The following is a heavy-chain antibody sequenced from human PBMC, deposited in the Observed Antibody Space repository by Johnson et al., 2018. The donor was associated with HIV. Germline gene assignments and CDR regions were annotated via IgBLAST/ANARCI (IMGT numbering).Heavy chain of an antibody. J-gene: IGHJ3*02. D-gene: IGHD4-17*01. CDR1: GFTFSTYG. V-gene: IGHV3-NL1*01. CDR3: ARANSYGDYRAKAFDI. Sequence: QVQLVESGGGVVQPGESLRLSCAASGFTFSTYGMHWVRQAPGKGLEWVAVISDSGSTYYADSVKGRFTISRDNSKNTLYLQMNSLRAEDTAVYYCARANSYGDYRAKAFDIWGQGTMVTVSS. CDR2: ISDSGST.